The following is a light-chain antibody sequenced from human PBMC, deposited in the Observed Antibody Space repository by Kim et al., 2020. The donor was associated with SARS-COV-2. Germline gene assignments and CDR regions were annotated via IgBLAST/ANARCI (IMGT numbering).Light chain of an antibody. CDR1: FSNVGRNT. V-gene: IGLV1-44*01. CDR2: GYN. CDR3: AAWDDNLNGVG. J-gene: IGLJ2*01. Sequence: GQRVTISCSGLFSNVGRNTVNWWQQFPGTAPKLLIFGYNQRPSGVPARFSGSKSGTSASLAISGLQSEDEADYYCAAWDDNLNGVGFGGGTQLTVL.